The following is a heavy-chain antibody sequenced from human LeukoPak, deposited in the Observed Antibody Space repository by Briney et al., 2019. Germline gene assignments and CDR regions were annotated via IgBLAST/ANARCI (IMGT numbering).Heavy chain of an antibody. CDR2: FDPDDGET. CDR1: GYALTELS. D-gene: IGHD1-26*01. CDR3: ATYKSYVVDY. Sequence: ASVKVSCKVSGYALTELSMHWVRQAPGKGLEWMGGFDPDDGETIYAQKFQGRVTMTEDTSTDTAYMELSSLRSEDTAVYYCATYKSYVVDYWGQGTLVTVSS. V-gene: IGHV1-24*01. J-gene: IGHJ4*02.